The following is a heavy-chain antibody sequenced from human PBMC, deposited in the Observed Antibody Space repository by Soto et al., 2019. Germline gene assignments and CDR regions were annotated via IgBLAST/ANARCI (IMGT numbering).Heavy chain of an antibody. CDR1: GYTFTSYA. Sequence: QVQLVQSGTEVKRPGASVKVSCKASGYTFTSYAFNWVRQAPGQGLEWMGWISAYSGNTEYAQKLQGRVTMTTDTSTSTAYMELRSLTSDDTAVYYCARDQTVLDFWGQGTLVTVSS. CDR2: ISAYSGNT. J-gene: IGHJ4*02. V-gene: IGHV1-18*01. CDR3: ARDQTVLDF. D-gene: IGHD2-15*01.